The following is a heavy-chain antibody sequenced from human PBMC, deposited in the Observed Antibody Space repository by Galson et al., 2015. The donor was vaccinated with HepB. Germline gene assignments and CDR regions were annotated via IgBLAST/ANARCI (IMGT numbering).Heavy chain of an antibody. CDR2: TSANSGRT. Sequence: SVKVSCKASGYTFTTNGISWVRQAPGQGLEWMGWTSANSGRTNYAQKYQNRVTLTRDTATSTVHMELRSLRSDDTAVYYCARDHRWYFGYWGQGSLVTVSS. D-gene: IGHD2-15*01. V-gene: IGHV1-18*04. CDR3: ARDHRWYFGY. CDR1: GYTFTTNG. J-gene: IGHJ4*02.